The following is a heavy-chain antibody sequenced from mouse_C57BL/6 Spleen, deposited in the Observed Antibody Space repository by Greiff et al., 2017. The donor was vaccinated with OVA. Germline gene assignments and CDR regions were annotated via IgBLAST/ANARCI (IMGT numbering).Heavy chain of an antibody. Sequence: VQLQQSGPELVKPGASVKISCKASGYSFTDYNMNWVKQSNGKSLEWIGVINPNYGTTSYNQKFKGKATLTVDQSSSTAYMQLNSLTSEDSAVYHCAPAYYSNYWYFDVWGTGTTVTVSS. D-gene: IGHD2-5*01. CDR2: INPNYGTT. J-gene: IGHJ1*03. CDR1: GYSFTDYN. V-gene: IGHV1-39*01. CDR3: APAYYSNYWYFDV.